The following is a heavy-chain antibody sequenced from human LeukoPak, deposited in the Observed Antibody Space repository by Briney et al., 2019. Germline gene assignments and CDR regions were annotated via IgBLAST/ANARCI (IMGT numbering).Heavy chain of an antibody. CDR2: ISSSGSYT. Sequence: AGGSLRLSCAASGFSFSSYSINWVRQAPGRGLEWVASISSSGSYTYYADSVKGRFTISRDNSKNTLYLQMNSLRAEDTAVYYCAKTLNWNYLGADYFDYWGQGTLVTVSS. V-gene: IGHV3-21*04. J-gene: IGHJ4*02. CDR3: AKTLNWNYLGADYFDY. D-gene: IGHD1-7*01. CDR1: GFSFSSYS.